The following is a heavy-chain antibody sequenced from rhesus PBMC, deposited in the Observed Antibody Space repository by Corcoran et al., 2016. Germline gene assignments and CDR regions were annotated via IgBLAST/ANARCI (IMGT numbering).Heavy chain of an antibody. CDR2: ISGRIATP. CDR3: ARNGYSYGLFDY. Sequence: QVQLQESGPGLVKPSETLSLTCAVSGDSISSANWWSWIRQPPGKGLEWSGYISGRIATPQSTPPLRSRVPISTDTSKNQFSLKLNSVTAADTAMYFCARNGYSYGLFDYWGQGVLVTVSS. J-gene: IGHJ4*01. CDR1: GDSISSANW. V-gene: IGHV4-65*01. D-gene: IGHD5-36*01.